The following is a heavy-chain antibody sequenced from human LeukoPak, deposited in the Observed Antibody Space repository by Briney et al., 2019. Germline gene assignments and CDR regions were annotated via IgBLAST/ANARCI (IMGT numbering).Heavy chain of an antibody. CDR2: IYTSGST. D-gene: IGHD3-22*01. CDR3: ARDLTDYYELDY. CDR1: GGSFSGYY. J-gene: IGHJ4*02. V-gene: IGHV4-4*07. Sequence: SETLSLTCAVYGGSFSGYYWNWIRQPAGKGLEWIGRIYTSGSTNYNPSLKSRLTMSVDTSKNQFSLKLSSVTAADTALYYCARDLTDYYELDYWGQGTLVTVSS.